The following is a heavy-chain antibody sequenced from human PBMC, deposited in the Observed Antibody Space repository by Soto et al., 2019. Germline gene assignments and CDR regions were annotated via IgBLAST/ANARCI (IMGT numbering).Heavy chain of an antibody. CDR1: GYTFTSYA. V-gene: IGHV1-3*01. D-gene: IGHD2-2*01. J-gene: IGHJ6*03. Sequence: ASVKVSCKASGYTFTSYAMHWVRQAPGQRLEWMGWINAGNGNTKYSQEIQGRVTITRDTSASTAYMELSSLRSEDTAVYYCARWVGYCSSTSCLDYYYYMDVWGKGTTVTVSS. CDR2: INAGNGNT. CDR3: ARWVGYCSSTSCLDYYYYMDV.